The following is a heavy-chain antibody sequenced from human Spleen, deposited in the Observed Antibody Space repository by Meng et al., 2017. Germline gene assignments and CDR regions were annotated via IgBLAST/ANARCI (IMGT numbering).Heavy chain of an antibody. V-gene: IGHV3-23*01. J-gene: IGHJ4*02. D-gene: IGHD3-16*01. Sequence: GGSLRLSCAASGFSFSSYAMSWVRQAPGKGLEWVSSISGSGGYTYSADSVKGRFTISRDNSKNTLYLQMNSLRAEDTAVYYCVKFMRSRDYWGLGTQVTVSS. CDR1: GFSFSSYA. CDR3: VKFMRSRDY. CDR2: ISGSGGYT.